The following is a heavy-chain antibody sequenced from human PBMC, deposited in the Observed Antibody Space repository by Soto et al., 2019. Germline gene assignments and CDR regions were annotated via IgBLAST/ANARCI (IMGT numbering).Heavy chain of an antibody. CDR2: IYYSGST. Sequence: QLQLQESGPGLVKPSETLSLTCTVSVGSIRSSSYYWVWIRQPPGKGLKWIGSIYYSGSTFYNPSLKSLVTISVDTYKNQFSLKLSSVTAADRAVYFCASLNLLGGVINYWGQGTLVTLSS. J-gene: IGHJ4*02. V-gene: IGHV4-39*01. D-gene: IGHD3-16*01. CDR3: ASLNLLGGVINY. CDR1: VGSIRSSSYY.